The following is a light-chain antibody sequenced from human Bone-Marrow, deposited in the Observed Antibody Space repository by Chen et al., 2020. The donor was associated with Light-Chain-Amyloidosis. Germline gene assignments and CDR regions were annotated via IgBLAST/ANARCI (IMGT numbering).Light chain of an antibody. CDR3: AAWDDSLNGYV. CDR2: TDD. CDR1: SSNIGSNI. V-gene: IGLV1-44*01. Sequence: QSVLTQPPSASGTPGQRVTIYCSGSSSNIGSNIVNLYQQVPGTAPKLHIYTDDPRPSGVPERFSGSKSGTSASLAITGLQSEDEDEYYCAAWDDSLNGYVFGSGTKVTVL. J-gene: IGLJ1*01.